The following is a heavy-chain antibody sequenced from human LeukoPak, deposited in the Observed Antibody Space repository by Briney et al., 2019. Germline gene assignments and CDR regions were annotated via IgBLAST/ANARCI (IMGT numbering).Heavy chain of an antibody. CDR2: IYYSGST. CDR1: GGSISSSSYY. J-gene: IGHJ4*02. D-gene: IGHD1-26*01. CDR3: ARLPRGGSYDLDY. V-gene: IGHV4-39*07. Sequence: SETLSLTCTVSGGSISSSSYYWGWIRQPPGKGLEWIGSIYYSGSTNYNPSLKSRVTISVDTSKNQFSLKLSSVTAADTAVYYCARLPRGGSYDLDYWGQGTLVTVSS.